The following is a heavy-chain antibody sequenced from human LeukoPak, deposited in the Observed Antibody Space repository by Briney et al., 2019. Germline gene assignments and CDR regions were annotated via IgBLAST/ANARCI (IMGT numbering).Heavy chain of an antibody. CDR3: AREANWNDVSWFDP. V-gene: IGHV4-59*01. J-gene: IGHJ5*02. Sequence: SETLSLTCTVSGGSISSYYWSWIRQPPGKGLEWIGYIYYSGSTNYNPSLKSRVTISVDTSKNQSSLKLSSVTAADTAVYYCAREANWNDVSWFDPWGQGTLVTVSP. CDR2: IYYSGST. CDR1: GGSISSYY. D-gene: IGHD1-1*01.